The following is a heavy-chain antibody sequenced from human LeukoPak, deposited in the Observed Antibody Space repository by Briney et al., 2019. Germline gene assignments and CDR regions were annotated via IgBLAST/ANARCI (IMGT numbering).Heavy chain of an antibody. J-gene: IGHJ4*02. CDR1: GFTFSDYY. CDR2: ISSSGSTI. D-gene: IGHD2-15*01. Sequence: GGSLRLSCAASGFTFSDYYMSWIRQAPGKGLEWVSYISSSGSTIYYADSVKGRFTISRDNAKNSLYLQMNSLRAEDTALYYCAAIGYCSGGSCYPEDFDYWGQGTLVTVSS. CDR3: AAIGYCSGGSCYPEDFDY. V-gene: IGHV3-11*01.